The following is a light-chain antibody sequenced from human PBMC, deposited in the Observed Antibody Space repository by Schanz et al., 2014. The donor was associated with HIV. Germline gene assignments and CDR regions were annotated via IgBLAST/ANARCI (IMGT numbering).Light chain of an antibody. CDR2: NSY. Sequence: QSVLTQPPSASGTPGQRVTISCSVSRSNIGSNAVNWFQQLPGTAPTLLIYNSYHRPSGVPDRFSGSGSGTSASLAISGLRSDDEAHYYCATWDDSLKGVVFGGGTKLTVL. CDR3: ATWDDSLKGVV. J-gene: IGLJ2*01. V-gene: IGLV1-44*01. CDR1: RSNIGSNA.